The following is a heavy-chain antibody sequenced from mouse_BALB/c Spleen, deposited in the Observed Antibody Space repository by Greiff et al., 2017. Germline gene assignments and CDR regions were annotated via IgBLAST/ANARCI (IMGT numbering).Heavy chain of an antibody. D-gene: IGHD1-1*01. CDR3: ARDREGYGSSPYYAMDY. Sequence: EVHLVESGGGLVKPGGSLKLSCAASGFTFSSYAMSWVRQSPEKRLEWVAEISSGGSYTYYPDTVTGRFTISRDNAKNTLYLEMSSLRSEDTAMYYCARDREGYGSSPYYAMDYWGQGTSVTVSS. CDR2: ISSGGSYT. J-gene: IGHJ4*01. CDR1: GFTFSSYA. V-gene: IGHV5-9-4*01.